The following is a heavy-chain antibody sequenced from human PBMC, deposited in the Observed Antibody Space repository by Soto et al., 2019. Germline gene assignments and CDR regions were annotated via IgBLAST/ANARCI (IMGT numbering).Heavy chain of an antibody. V-gene: IGHV4-4*09. CDR1: GGSISGYY. CDR2: IYSSGTT. J-gene: IGHJ4*02. D-gene: IGHD3-10*01. CDR3: ARGSGSSHPFDY. Sequence: SETLSLTCTVSGGSISGYYWSWIWQTPGKGLEWIGYIYSSGTTNYKSSLKSRVTISLDTPKXXXXXXXXXXXXXXXAVYYCARGSGSSHPFDYWGQGTLVTVSS.